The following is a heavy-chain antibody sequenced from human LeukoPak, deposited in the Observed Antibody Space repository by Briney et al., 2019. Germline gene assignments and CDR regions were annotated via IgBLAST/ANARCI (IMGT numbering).Heavy chain of an antibody. CDR3: ARTPPGSGYEAEYYYYMDV. CDR1: GGSFSGYY. J-gene: IGHJ6*03. Sequence: SETLSLTCAVYGGSFSGYYWSWIRQPPGKGLEWIGEINHSGSTNYNPSLKSRVTISVDTSKNQFSLKLSSVTAADTAVYYCARTPPGSGYEAEYYYYMDVWGKGTTVTVS. V-gene: IGHV4-34*01. CDR2: INHSGST. D-gene: IGHD5-12*01.